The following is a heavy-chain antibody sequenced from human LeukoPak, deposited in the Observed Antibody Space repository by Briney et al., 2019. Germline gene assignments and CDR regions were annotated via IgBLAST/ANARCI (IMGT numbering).Heavy chain of an antibody. J-gene: IGHJ4*02. CDR3: ARRSVRLWFGELFDY. D-gene: IGHD3-10*01. Sequence: SETLSLTCAVSGGSISSSNWWSWVRQPPGKGLEWIGEIYHSGSTNYNPSLKSRVTISVDTSKNQFSLKLSSVTAADTAVYYCARRSVRLWFGELFDYWGQGTLVTVSS. V-gene: IGHV4-4*02. CDR2: IYHSGST. CDR1: GGSISSSNW.